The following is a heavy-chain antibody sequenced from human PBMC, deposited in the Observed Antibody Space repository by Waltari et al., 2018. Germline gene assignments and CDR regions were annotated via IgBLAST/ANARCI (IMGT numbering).Heavy chain of an antibody. CDR1: GGSFSGYY. D-gene: IGHD6-13*01. J-gene: IGHJ4*02. Sequence: QVQLQQWGAGLLKPSETLSLTCAVSGGSFSGYYWSWIRQTPGKGLEWSGEINHKGSSNASPSLKSRVTISVDTSKNQFALKLSYVTAADTAVYYCARGDGPSDGSSWPYFDYWGQGTLVTVSS. V-gene: IGHV4-34*01. CDR2: INHKGSS. CDR3: ARGDGPSDGSSWPYFDY.